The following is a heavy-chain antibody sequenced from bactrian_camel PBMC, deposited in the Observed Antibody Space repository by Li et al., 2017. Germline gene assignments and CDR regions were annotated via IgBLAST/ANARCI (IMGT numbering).Heavy chain of an antibody. V-gene: IGHV3S53*01. CDR3: YLDTPDCYLSAPAYTY. Sequence: HVQLVESGGASVHTGGSLRLSCAASGVISNYAMAWFRQAPGKEREGVARITPSGSTYYTDSVKGRFTISRDNAKNTMYLEMNSLKPEDTGEYHCYLDTPDCYLSAPAYTYSGQGTQVTVS. J-gene: IGHJ4*01. CDR1: GVISNYA. D-gene: IGHD2*01. CDR2: ITPSGST.